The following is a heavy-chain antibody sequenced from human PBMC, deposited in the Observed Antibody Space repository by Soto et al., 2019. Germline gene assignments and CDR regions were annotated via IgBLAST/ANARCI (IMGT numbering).Heavy chain of an antibody. D-gene: IGHD6-13*01. CDR3: AREVGIAAAGIGRKSGAFDI. CDR2: IYYSGST. Sequence: SETLSLTCTVSGGSISSYYWSWIRQPPGKGLEWIGYIYYSGSTNYNPSLKSRVTISVDTSKNQFSLKLSSVTAADTAVYYCAREVGIAAAGIGRKSGAFDIWGQGTMVTVSS. J-gene: IGHJ3*02. CDR1: GGSISSYY. V-gene: IGHV4-59*01.